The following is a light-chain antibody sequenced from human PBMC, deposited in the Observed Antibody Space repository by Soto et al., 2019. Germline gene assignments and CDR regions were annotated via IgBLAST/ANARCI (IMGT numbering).Light chain of an antibody. Sequence: MTQAPCVLSASVGDRVTITCRASQSISSWLAWYQQKPGKGPKLLMYAASRLQSGVPSRFRGSRSGTDFTLTISSQQPEDLATYYCQQSYSLVPFGQGTKVDIK. J-gene: IGKJ1*01. CDR1: QSISSW. CDR2: AAS. CDR3: QQSYSLVP. V-gene: IGKV1-39*01.